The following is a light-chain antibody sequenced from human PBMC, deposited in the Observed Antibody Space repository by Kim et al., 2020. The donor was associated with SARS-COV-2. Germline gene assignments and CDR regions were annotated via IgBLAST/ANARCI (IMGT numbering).Light chain of an antibody. V-gene: IGLV3-21*04. CDR1: DIASET. Sequence: APGMTATIPCGGNDIASETVHWYQQRPGQAPLLVIHYDTDRPAGIPERFSGTNSGNTATLSISRVEAGDEADYYCQVWDSDSGHAVFGEGTQLTVL. CDR3: QVWDSDSGHAV. J-gene: IGLJ3*02. CDR2: YDT.